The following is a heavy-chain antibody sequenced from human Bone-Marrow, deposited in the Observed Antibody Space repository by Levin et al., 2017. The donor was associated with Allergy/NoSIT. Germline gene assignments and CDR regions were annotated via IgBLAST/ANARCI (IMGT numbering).Heavy chain of an antibody. CDR2: INTNTGNP. D-gene: IGHD3-10*01. CDR1: GYTFNNYA. V-gene: IGHV7-4-1*01. J-gene: IGHJ6*03. Sequence: ASVKVSCKASGYTFNNYALNWVRQAPGQGLEWMGQINTNTGNPTYAPGFTGRFVFSLDTSVSTAYLQIYSLETEDTAMYYCAVNYGYFYMDVWGKGTTVTVSS. CDR3: AVNYGYFYMDV.